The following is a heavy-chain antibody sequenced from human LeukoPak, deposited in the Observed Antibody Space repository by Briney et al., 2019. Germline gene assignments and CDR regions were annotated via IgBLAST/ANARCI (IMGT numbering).Heavy chain of an antibody. D-gene: IGHD6-19*01. CDR1: GGSISSCY. J-gene: IGHJ4*02. V-gene: IGHV4-59*01. Sequence: SETLSLTCTVSGGSISSCYWSWIRQPPGKGLEWIGYIYYSGSTSYNPSLKSRVTISVDTSKNQFSLKLSSVTAADTAVYYCARFIAVAGTAIFDYWGQGTLVTVSS. CDR2: IYYSGST. CDR3: ARFIAVAGTAIFDY.